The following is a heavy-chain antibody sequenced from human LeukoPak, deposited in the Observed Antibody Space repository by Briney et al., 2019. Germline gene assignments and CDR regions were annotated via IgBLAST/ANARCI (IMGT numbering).Heavy chain of an antibody. D-gene: IGHD6-13*01. J-gene: IGHJ6*02. CDR2: IDANAKTT. CDR3: AKDLQQLAWMDYGMDV. Sequence: GGSLRLSCAASGFTFSNYWLHWVRQAPGKGLVWVSRIDANAKTTSYADSVKGRFTISRDNAKNSLYLQMNSLRAEDTALYYCAKDLQQLAWMDYGMDVWGQGTTVTVSS. CDR1: GFTFSNYW. V-gene: IGHV3-74*01.